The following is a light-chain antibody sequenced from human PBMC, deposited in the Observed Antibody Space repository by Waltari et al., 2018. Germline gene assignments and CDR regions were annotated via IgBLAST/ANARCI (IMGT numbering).Light chain of an antibody. V-gene: IGKV3-20*01. CDR3: QKYVNLPAT. CDR2: DAS. CDR1: QSVGKY. Sequence: EIVLTQSPGTLSLSPGPRATLSCRASQSVGKYLAWYQQKPGQAPRLLIYDASTRATGIPDRFSGSGSGTDFSLTISRLEPEDFAVYYCQKYVNLPATFGQGTKVEIK. J-gene: IGKJ1*01.